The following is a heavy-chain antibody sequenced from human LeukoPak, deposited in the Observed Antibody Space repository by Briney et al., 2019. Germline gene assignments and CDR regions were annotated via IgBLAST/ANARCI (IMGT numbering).Heavy chain of an antibody. V-gene: IGHV3-48*01. CDR2: ISSSSSTI. J-gene: IGHJ4*02. CDR1: GFTFSSYS. CDR3: APGLWNKIFDY. D-gene: IGHD3-9*01. Sequence: PGGSLRLSCAASGFTFSSYSMNWVRQAPGKGLEWVSYISSSSSTIYYADSVKGRFTISRDNAKNSLYLQMNSLRAEDTAVYYCAPGLWNKIFDYWGQGTLVTVSS.